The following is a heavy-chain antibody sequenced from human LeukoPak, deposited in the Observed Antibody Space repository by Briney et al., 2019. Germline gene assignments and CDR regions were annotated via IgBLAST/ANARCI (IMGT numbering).Heavy chain of an antibody. D-gene: IGHD6-13*01. J-gene: IGHJ4*02. Sequence: ASVKVSCKASGYTFTSYGISWVRQAPGQGLEWMGWISAYNGNTNYAQKLQGRVTMTTDTSTSTDYMELRSLRSDDTAVYYCARAALPRSSSWNPPDYWGQGTLVTVSS. CDR3: ARAALPRSSSWNPPDY. CDR1: GYTFTSYG. CDR2: ISAYNGNT. V-gene: IGHV1-18*01.